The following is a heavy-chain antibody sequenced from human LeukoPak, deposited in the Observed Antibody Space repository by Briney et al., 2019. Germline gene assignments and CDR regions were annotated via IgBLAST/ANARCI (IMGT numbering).Heavy chain of an antibody. D-gene: IGHD1-26*01. CDR2: VYYSGST. CDR3: ARGSIVGATPYFDY. J-gene: IGHJ4*02. CDR1: GFNVSSTY. Sequence: PGGSLRLSCVASGFNVSSTYMNWVRQPPGKGLEWIGYVYYSGSTKYDPSLKSRVTISVDTSKNQFSLKLISVTTADTAVYYCARGSIVGATPYFDYWGQGTLVTVSS. V-gene: IGHV4-59*02.